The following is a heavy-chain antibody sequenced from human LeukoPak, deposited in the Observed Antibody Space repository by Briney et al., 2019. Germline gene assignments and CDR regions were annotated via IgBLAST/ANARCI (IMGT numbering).Heavy chain of an antibody. CDR2: IIPIFGTA. CDR1: GGTFSSYA. Sequence: ASVKVSCKASGGTFSSYAISWVRQAPGQGLEWMGGIIPIFGTANYAQKFQGRVTITADESTSTAYMELSSLRSEDTAVYYCAKAGQWLAPGDYWGQGTLVTVSS. D-gene: IGHD6-19*01. CDR3: AKAGQWLAPGDY. V-gene: IGHV1-69*13. J-gene: IGHJ4*02.